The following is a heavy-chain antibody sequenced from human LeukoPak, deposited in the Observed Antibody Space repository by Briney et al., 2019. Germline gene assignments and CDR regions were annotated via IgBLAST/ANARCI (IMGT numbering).Heavy chain of an antibody. CDR2: IYYSGST. Sequence: SETLSLTCTVSGGSISSYYWSWIRQPPGKGLEWIGYIYYSGSTNYNPSLKSRVTISVDTSKNQFSLKLSSVTAADTAAYYCAREGGRYFDQGTFDYRGQGTLVTVSS. CDR1: GGSISSYY. J-gene: IGHJ4*02. CDR3: AREGGRYFDQGTFDY. V-gene: IGHV4-59*01. D-gene: IGHD3-9*01.